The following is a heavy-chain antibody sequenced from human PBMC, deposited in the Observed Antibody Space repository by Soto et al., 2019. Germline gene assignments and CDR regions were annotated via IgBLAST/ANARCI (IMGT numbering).Heavy chain of an antibody. Sequence: SETLSLTCNVAGVSISSTSYNWGWIRQPPGKGLEWIGTLDYSGTAHYNPSLKRRINISADPSKNQVSLTLTSLTAEDTAIYYCATFLTVTGPGWGRASEYWGQGTRVTVSS. J-gene: IGHJ4*02. V-gene: IGHV4-39*07. CDR2: LDYSGTA. CDR3: ATFLTVTGPGWGRASEY. CDR1: GVSISSTSYN. D-gene: IGHD6-19*01.